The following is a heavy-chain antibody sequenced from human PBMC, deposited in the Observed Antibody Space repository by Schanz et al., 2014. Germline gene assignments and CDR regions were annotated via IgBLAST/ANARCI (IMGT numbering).Heavy chain of an antibody. CDR2: MNESHSTI. CDR3: ARLDPYCRSGTCSRAFDF. CDR1: GFSFSSYA. J-gene: IGHJ4*02. Sequence: EVHLVESGGGLVQPGGSLRLSCAASGFSFSSYAMGWVRQARGKGLEWVSAMNESHSTIYYADSVRGRFTISRDSSKNTLFLQMNSLRTEDTAVYYCARLDPYCRSGTCSRAFDFWGQGTLVTVSS. D-gene: IGHD2-15*01. V-gene: IGHV3-23*04.